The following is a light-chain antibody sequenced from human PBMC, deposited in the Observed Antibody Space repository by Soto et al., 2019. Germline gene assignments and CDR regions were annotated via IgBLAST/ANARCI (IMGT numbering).Light chain of an antibody. CDR1: QTSSSW. Sequence: DPRKTPAASNVSGSSGHRVPLTCRASQTSSSWLAWYQQKPGKAPKLLIFGASTLQSGVPSRFSGSGSGTDFTLTISSLQPEDFAIYYCQQSYSTPWTFGQGTKVDI. J-gene: IGKJ1*01. V-gene: IGKV1-39*01. CDR2: GAS. CDR3: QQSYSTPWT.